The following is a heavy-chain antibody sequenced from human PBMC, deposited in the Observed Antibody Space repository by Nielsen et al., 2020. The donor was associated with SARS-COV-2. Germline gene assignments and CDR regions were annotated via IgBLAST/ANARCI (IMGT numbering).Heavy chain of an antibody. V-gene: IGHV3-11*03. CDR1: GFTFSDYY. CDR2: ISSSSSYT. Sequence: GGSLRLSCAASGFTFSDYYMSWIRQAPGKGLEWVSYISSSSSYTNYADSVKGRFTISGDNAKNSLYLQMNSLRAEDTAVYYCASQTIREDYWGQGTLVTVSS. D-gene: IGHD2-21*01. CDR3: ASQTIREDY. J-gene: IGHJ4*02.